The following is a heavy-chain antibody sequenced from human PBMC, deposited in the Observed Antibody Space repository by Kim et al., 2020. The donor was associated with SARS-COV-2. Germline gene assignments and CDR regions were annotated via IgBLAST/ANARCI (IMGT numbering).Heavy chain of an antibody. V-gene: IGHV4-34*01. CDR1: GGSFSGYY. J-gene: IGHJ4*02. CDR3: ARGYSSSFFDY. D-gene: IGHD6-6*01. CDR2: INHSGST. Sequence: SETLSLTCAVYGGSFSGYYWSWIRQPPGKGLEWIGEINHSGSTNYNPSLKSRVTISVDTSKNQFSLKLSSVTAADTAVYYCARGYSSSFFDYWGQGTLVTVSS.